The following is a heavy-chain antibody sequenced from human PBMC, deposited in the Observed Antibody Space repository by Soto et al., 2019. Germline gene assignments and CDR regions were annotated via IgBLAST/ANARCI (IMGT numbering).Heavy chain of an antibody. CDR3: ARDPARGYSGLPYYFDY. CDR2: INAGNGNT. J-gene: IGHJ4*02. CDR1: GYTFTSYA. Sequence: QVQLVQSGAEVKKPGASVKVSCKASGYTFTSYAMHWVRQAPGQRLEWMGWINAGNGNTKYSQKFQGRVSITRDTSASTAYMELSSLRSEDTAVYYCARDPARGYSGLPYYFDYWGQGTLVTVSS. D-gene: IGHD5-12*01. V-gene: IGHV1-3*01.